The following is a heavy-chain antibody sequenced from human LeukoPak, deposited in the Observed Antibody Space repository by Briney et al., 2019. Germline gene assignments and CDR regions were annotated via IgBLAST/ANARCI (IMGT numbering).Heavy chain of an antibody. V-gene: IGHV1-18*01. CDR1: GYTFSNYG. J-gene: IGHJ4*02. CDR2: ISAYNRKT. Sequence: ASVKVSCKASGYTFSNYGISWVRQAPGQGLEWMGWISAYNRKTDYAQKFQGRVTMTTDTSTSTSYMELRSLRSDGTAVYYCARDRSTHDYWGQGTLVTVSS. CDR3: ARDRSTHDY.